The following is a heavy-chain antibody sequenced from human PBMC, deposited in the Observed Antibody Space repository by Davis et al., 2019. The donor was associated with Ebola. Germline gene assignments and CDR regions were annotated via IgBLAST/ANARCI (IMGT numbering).Heavy chain of an antibody. J-gene: IGHJ6*04. CDR2: IVVGGGNT. CDR3: AKGPLVIVAGGLGMDV. Sequence: SVKVSCKTSGFTFSNSAVQWLRQARGQRLEWIGWIVVGGGNTKYAQKFQERVTITRDMSTSTAYMELSSLRSEDTAVYYCAKGPLVIVAGGLGMDVWGKGTTVTVSS. D-gene: IGHD2/OR15-2a*01. V-gene: IGHV1-58*01. CDR1: GFTFSNSA.